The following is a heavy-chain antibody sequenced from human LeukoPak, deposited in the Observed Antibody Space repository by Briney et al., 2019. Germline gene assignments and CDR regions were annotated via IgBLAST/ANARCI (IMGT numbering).Heavy chain of an antibody. D-gene: IGHD3-22*01. CDR2: INHSGST. J-gene: IGHJ3*02. Sequence: SETLSLTCAVYGGSFSGYYWSWIRQPPGKGLEWIGEINHSGSTNYNPSLKSRVTISVDTSKNQFSLKLSSVTAADTAVYYCARTSDSRQKDAFDIWGQGTMVTVSS. CDR1: GGSFSGYY. V-gene: IGHV4-34*01. CDR3: ARTSDSRQKDAFDI.